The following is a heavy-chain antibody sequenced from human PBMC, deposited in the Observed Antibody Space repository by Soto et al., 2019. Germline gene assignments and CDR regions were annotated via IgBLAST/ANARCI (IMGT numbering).Heavy chain of an antibody. Sequence: YCPTLVNTTETLTLTCTVSGFSLSNARMGVSWIRQPPGKALEWLAHIFSNDEKSYSTSLKSRLTISKDSSKSQVVLTMTNMDPVDTATYYCARIEGRAAAGTFDYWGQGTLVTVSS. J-gene: IGHJ4*02. CDR1: GFSLSNARMG. D-gene: IGHD6-13*01. V-gene: IGHV2-26*01. CDR2: IFSNDEK. CDR3: ARIEGRAAAGTFDY.